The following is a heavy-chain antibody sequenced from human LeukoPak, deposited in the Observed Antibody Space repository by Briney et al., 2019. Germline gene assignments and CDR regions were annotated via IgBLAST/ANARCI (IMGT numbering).Heavy chain of an antibody. CDR1: AGSISCSSYY. CDR2: IYYSGST. Sequence: SETLSFTCTVSAGSISCSSYYWRWIRQPPGKGLERIGSIYYSGSTYYNPSLKSRITISVDTTKNQFSRRLSSVTAADTSVYNCARGGYSYQVYYYGMDVWGQGTTVTVSS. J-gene: IGHJ6*02. V-gene: IGHV4-39*01. D-gene: IGHD5-18*01. CDR3: ARGGYSYQVYYYGMDV.